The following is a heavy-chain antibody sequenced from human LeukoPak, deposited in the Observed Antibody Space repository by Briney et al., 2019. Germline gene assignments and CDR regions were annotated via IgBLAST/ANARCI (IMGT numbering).Heavy chain of an antibody. D-gene: IGHD5-12*01. V-gene: IGHV3-15*07. CDR3: TTGGSVIVAGTRAFDI. CDR2: IKSEIDGGTV. Sequence: GGSLRLSCATSGFTFSYSWMNWVRQAPGKGLEWVGRIKSEIDGGTVDYAAPVEDRFSISRDDSQGTLYLQVNSLRTEDTAVYYCTTGGSVIVAGTRAFDIWGQGTMVTVSS. J-gene: IGHJ3*02. CDR1: GFTFSYSW.